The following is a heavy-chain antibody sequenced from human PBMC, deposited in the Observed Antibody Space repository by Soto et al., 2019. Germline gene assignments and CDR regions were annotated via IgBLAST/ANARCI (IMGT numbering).Heavy chain of an antibody. CDR3: AREKSSGSADY. CDR1: GYSFTSYD. J-gene: IGHJ4*02. Sequence: QVQLVQSGAEVKKPGASVKVSCKASGYSFTSYDINWVRQATRQGLEWMGWMNPNSGNTGYAHKVPGRVTMTRHTSRSKAYMELTRLRSGDTAVYYCAREKSSGSADYWGQGNLVTVSS. V-gene: IGHV1-8*01. CDR2: MNPNSGNT. D-gene: IGHD5-18*01.